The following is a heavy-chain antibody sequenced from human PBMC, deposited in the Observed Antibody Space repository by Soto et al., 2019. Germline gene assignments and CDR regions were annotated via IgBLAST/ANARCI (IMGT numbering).Heavy chain of an antibody. CDR2: ISAYNGNT. CDR3: ARVIAVTLDY. Sequence: PVKVSCKAVGYTFTSYLISWRRLATGQGLEWMGWISAYNGNTNYAQKLQGRVTMTTDTSTSTAYMELRSLRSDDTAVYYCARVIAVTLDYWGQGTLVTVSS. D-gene: IGHD4-17*01. V-gene: IGHV1-18*01. J-gene: IGHJ4*02. CDR1: GYTFTSYL.